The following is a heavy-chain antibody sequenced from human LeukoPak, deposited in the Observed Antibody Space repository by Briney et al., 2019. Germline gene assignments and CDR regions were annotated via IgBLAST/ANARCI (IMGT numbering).Heavy chain of an antibody. CDR3: ARDVAGNTFDY. CDR2: IHYSGDT. D-gene: IGHD5-12*01. Sequence: KPSETLSLTCTVSGGSISSSTYYWGWIRQPPGKGLEWIGSIHYSGDTYNNPPLKSRVTISVDTAKSQFSLRLTSMTAADTAVYYCARDVAGNTFDYWGQGTLVTVSS. V-gene: IGHV4-39*07. J-gene: IGHJ4*02. CDR1: GGSISSSTYY.